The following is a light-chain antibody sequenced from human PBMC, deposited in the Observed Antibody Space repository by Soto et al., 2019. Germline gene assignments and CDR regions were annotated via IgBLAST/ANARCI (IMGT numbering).Light chain of an antibody. CDR1: QDIRRY. J-gene: IGKJ2*01. CDR3: QQYYSYPYT. CDR2: GAS. Sequence: DIQLTQSPTFLSASAGDRVSITCRASQDIRRYLAWYQQKPGKAPKLLIYGASTLQSGVPSRFRGSGSGTDFTLTISGLQSEDFASYHCQQYYSYPYTFGQGTKLEIK. V-gene: IGKV1-9*01.